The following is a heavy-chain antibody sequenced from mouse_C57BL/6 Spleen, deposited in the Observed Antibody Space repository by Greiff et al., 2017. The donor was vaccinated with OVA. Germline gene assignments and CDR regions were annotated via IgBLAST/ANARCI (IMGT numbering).Heavy chain of an antibody. CDR2: IDPETGGT. CDR1: GYTFTDYE. CDR3: TREGNYGYFDV. D-gene: IGHD2-1*01. J-gene: IGHJ1*03. Sequence: VQLQQSGAELVRPGASVTLSCKASGYTFTDYEMHWVKQTPVHGLEWIGAIDPETGGTAYNQKFKGQAILTADKSSSTAYMELRSLTSEDTAVYYCTREGNYGYFDVWGTGTTVTVSS. V-gene: IGHV1-15*01.